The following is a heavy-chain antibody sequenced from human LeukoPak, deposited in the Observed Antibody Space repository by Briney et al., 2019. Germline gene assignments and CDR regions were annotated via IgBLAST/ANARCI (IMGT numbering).Heavy chain of an antibody. D-gene: IGHD3-10*02. CDR1: GFTFSQYW. V-gene: IGHV3-7*01. CDR3: AELGITMIGGV. CDR2: IKQDGSEK. J-gene: IGHJ6*04. Sequence: GGSLRLSCGVSGFTFSQYWMTWVRQAPGKGLEWVANIKQDGSEKYYVDSVKGRFTISRDNAKNSLYLQMNSLRAEDTAVYYCAELGITMIGGVWGKGTTVTISS.